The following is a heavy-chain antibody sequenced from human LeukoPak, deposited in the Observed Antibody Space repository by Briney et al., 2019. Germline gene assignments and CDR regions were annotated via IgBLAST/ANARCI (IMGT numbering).Heavy chain of an antibody. CDR1: GGTFSSHA. J-gene: IGHJ4*02. V-gene: IGHV1-69*05. Sequence: SVKVSCKASGGTFSSHAISRVRQAPGQGLEWMGGIIPIFGTANYAQKFQGRVTITTDESTSTAYMELSSLRSEDTAVYYCARLIVGAPRGFDYWGQGTLVTVSS. CDR3: ARLIVGAPRGFDY. D-gene: IGHD1-26*01. CDR2: IIPIFGTA.